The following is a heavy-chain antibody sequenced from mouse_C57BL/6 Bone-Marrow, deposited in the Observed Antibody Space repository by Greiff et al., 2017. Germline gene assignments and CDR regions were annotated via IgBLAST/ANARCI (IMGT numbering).Heavy chain of an antibody. CDR2: IDPEDGET. D-gene: IGHD1-1*01. CDR1: GFNIKDYY. V-gene: IGHV14-2*01. J-gene: IGHJ2*01. Sequence: EVKLVESGAELVKPGASVKLSCTASGFNIKDYYMHWVKQRTEQGLEWIGRIDPEDGETKYAPKFQGKATITADTSSNTAYLQLSSLTSEDTAVYYCASITTVVATDYWGQGTTLTVSS. CDR3: ASITTVVATDY.